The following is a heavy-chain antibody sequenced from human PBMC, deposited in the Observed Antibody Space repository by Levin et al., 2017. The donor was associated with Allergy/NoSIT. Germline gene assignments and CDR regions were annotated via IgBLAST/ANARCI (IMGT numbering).Heavy chain of an antibody. CDR3: ARGLARYYGSGSYRNWFDP. J-gene: IGHJ5*02. Sequence: SQTLSLTCAVYGGSFSGYYWSWIRQPPGKGLEWIGEINHSGSTNYNPSLKSRVTISVDTSKNQFSLKLSSVTAADTAVYYCARGLARYYGSGSYRNWFDPWGQGTLVTVSS. CDR1: GGSFSGYY. D-gene: IGHD3-10*01. CDR2: INHSGST. V-gene: IGHV4-34*01.